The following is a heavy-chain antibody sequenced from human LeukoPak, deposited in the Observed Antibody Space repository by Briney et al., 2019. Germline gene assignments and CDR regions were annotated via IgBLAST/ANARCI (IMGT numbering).Heavy chain of an antibody. V-gene: IGHV3-48*01. CDR1: GFTFNSYH. CDR3: ARMHERDLDY. Sequence: PGGSLRLSCAASGFTFNSYHFNWVRQAPGKGLEWVSYISIFSSTIYYADSVKGRFTISRDDAKNSVYLQMNSLRAEDTAVYYCARMHERDLDYWGQGTLVTVSS. CDR2: ISIFSSTI. J-gene: IGHJ4*02.